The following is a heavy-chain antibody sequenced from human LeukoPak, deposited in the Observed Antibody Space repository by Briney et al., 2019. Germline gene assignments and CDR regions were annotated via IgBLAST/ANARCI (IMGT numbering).Heavy chain of an antibody. CDR1: GYTFTGYY. D-gene: IGHD4-17*01. CDR3: ARSTVTMSDDY. CDR2: MNPNSGNT. J-gene: IGHJ4*02. V-gene: IGHV1-8*02. Sequence: ASVKVSCXASGYTFTGYYMHWVRQATGQGLEWMGWMNPNSGNTGYAQKFQGRVTMTRNTSISTAYMELSSLRSEDTAVYYCARSTVTMSDDYWGQGTLVTVSS.